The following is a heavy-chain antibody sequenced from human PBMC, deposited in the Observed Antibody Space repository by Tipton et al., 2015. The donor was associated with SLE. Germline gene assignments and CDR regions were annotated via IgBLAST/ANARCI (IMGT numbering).Heavy chain of an antibody. D-gene: IGHD2-2*01. J-gene: IGHJ6*03. Sequence: SLRLSCAASGFTFSSYAMHWVRQAPGKGLEWVAVISYDGSNKYYADSVKGRFTISRDNSKNTLYLQMNSLRAEDTAVYYCARDAGPPAGPLSYYTDVWGKGTTVTVSS. CDR1: GFTFSSYA. CDR3: ARDAGPPAGPLSYYTDV. CDR2: ISYDGSNK. V-gene: IGHV3-30-3*01.